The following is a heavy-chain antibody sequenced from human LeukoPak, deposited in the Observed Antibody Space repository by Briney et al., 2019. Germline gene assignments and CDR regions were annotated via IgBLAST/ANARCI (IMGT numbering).Heavy chain of an antibody. CDR2: IYYSGST. CDR1: GGSISSSSYY. D-gene: IGHD3-16*02. Sequence: SETLSLTCTVSGGSISSSSYYWSWIRQPPGKGLEWIGSIYYSGSTYYNPSLKSRVTISVDTSKNQFSLKLSSVTAADTAVYYCARLSRSYYDYVWGSYRNFDYWGQGTLVTVSS. J-gene: IGHJ4*02. CDR3: ARLSRSYYDYVWGSYRNFDY. V-gene: IGHV4-39*01.